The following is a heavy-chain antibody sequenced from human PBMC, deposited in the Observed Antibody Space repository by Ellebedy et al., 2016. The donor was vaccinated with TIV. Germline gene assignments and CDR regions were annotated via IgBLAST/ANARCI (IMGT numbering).Heavy chain of an antibody. Sequence: GESLKISCAASGLTFSAYSLNWVRQAPGKGLEWVSYISSSSRTIYYADSVKGRFTISRDNAKNSLYLQMNSLRAEDTAVYYCARVHSKDYCVMDVWGQGTTVTVSS. J-gene: IGHJ6*02. V-gene: IGHV3-48*01. D-gene: IGHD2/OR15-2a*01. CDR2: ISSSSRTI. CDR1: GLTFSAYS. CDR3: ARVHSKDYCVMDV.